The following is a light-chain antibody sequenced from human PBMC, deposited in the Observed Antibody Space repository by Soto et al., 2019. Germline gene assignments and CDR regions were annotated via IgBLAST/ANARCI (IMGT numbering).Light chain of an antibody. CDR1: SSNIGSST. J-gene: IGLJ7*01. CDR2: SNY. V-gene: IGLV1-44*01. CDR3: AAWDDSLKTV. Sequence: QSVLTQPPSASGTPGQRVTISCSGSSSNIGSSTVNWYQQLPGTAPKLLIYSNYQRPSGVPDRFSGSKSGTSASLAISGLQSEDEADYYCAAWDDSLKTVFGGGTQLTVL.